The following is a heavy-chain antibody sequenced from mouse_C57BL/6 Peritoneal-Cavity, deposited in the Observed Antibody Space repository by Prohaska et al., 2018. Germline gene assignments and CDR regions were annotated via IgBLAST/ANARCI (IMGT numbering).Heavy chain of an antibody. J-gene: IGHJ3*01. Sequence: EVQLVESGGGLVKPGGSLKLSCAASGFTFSDYGMHWVRQAPEKGLEWVAYISSGSSTIYYADTVNGRFTISRDNAKNTLFLQMTSLRSEDTAMYYCARDPAWFAYWGQGTLVTVSA. CDR3: ARDPAWFAY. V-gene: IGHV5-17*01. CDR2: ISSGSSTI. CDR1: GFTFSDYG.